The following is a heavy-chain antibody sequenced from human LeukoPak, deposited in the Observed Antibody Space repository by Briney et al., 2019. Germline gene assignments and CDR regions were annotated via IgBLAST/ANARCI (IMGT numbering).Heavy chain of an antibody. Sequence: SPSETLSLTCAVYGGSFSGYYWSWIRQPPGKGLEWIGEINHSGSTNYNPSLKSRVTISVDTSKNQFSLKLSSVTAADTAVYYCARRRQQLVRYYYYGMDVWGQGTTVTVSS. CDR2: INHSGST. D-gene: IGHD6-13*01. V-gene: IGHV4-34*01. J-gene: IGHJ6*02. CDR1: GGSFSGYY. CDR3: ARRRQQLVRYYYYGMDV.